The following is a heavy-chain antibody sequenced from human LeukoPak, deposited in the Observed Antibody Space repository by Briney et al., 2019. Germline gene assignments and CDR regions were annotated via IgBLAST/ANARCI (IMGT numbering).Heavy chain of an antibody. CDR1: GYSISSGYY. CDR2: IYHSGST. J-gene: IGHJ6*03. Sequence: SETLSLTCIVSGYSISSGYYWGWIRQPPGKGLEWIGSIYHSGSTYYNPSLKSRVTISVDTSKNQFSLNLSSVTAADTAMYYCARDGRRTYYMDVWGKGTTVTVSS. V-gene: IGHV4-38-2*02. CDR3: ARDGRRTYYMDV.